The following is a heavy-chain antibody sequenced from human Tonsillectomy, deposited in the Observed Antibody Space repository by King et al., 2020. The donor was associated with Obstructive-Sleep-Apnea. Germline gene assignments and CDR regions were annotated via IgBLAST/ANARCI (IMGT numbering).Heavy chain of an antibody. CDR2: ISSSSSYI. CDR3: ARDSSYTATFDY. J-gene: IGHJ4*02. Sequence: DVQLVESGGGLVKPGGSLRLSCAASGFTFSSYSMNWVRQAPGKGLEWVSSISSSSSYIYYADSVKGRFTISRDNAKNSLYLQMNSLRAEDTAVYYCARDSSYTATFDYWGQGTLVTVSS. D-gene: IGHD5-18*01. V-gene: IGHV3-21*01. CDR1: GFTFSSYS.